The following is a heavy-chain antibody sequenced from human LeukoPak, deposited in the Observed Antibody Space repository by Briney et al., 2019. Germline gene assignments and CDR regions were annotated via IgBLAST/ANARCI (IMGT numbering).Heavy chain of an antibody. V-gene: IGHV4-59*12. CDR1: GGSISSYY. Sequence: SETLSLTCTVSGGSISSYYWSWIRQPPGKGLEGIGYIYYSGSTDYNPSLKSRVTISIDTSKNQFSLKLSSVTAADTAVYYCARCRVRGVITYFDYWGQGTLVTVSS. J-gene: IGHJ4*02. D-gene: IGHD3-10*01. CDR3: ARCRVRGVITYFDY. CDR2: IYYSGST.